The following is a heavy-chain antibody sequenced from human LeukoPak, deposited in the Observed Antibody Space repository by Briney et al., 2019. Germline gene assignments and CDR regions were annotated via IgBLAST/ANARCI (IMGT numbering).Heavy chain of an antibody. J-gene: IGHJ4*02. D-gene: IGHD1-26*01. CDR3: AKDSPSDEWESLFDY. CDR1: GFTFSSYG. Sequence: GGSLRLSCAASGFTFSSYGMHWVRQAPGKGLEWVAVISYDGSNKYYADSVKGRFTISRDNSKNTLYLQMNSLRAEDTAVYYCAKDSPSDEWESLFDYWGQGTLVTVSS. CDR2: ISYDGSNK. V-gene: IGHV3-30*18.